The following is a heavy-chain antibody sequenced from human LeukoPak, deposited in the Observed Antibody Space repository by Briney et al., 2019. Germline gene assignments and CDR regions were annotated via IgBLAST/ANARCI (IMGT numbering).Heavy chain of an antibody. CDR3: ARVGIVATIRIDY. Sequence: ASVKVSCKASGYTFTGYYMHWLRQAPGQGLEWMGWTNPNSGGTNYAQKFQGRVTMTRDTSISTAYMELSRLRSDDTAVYYCARVGIVATIRIDYWGQGTLVTVSS. D-gene: IGHD5-12*01. J-gene: IGHJ4*02. V-gene: IGHV1-2*02. CDR2: TNPNSGGT. CDR1: GYTFTGYY.